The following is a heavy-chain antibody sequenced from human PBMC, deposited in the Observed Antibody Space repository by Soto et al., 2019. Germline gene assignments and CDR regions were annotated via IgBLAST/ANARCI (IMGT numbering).Heavy chain of an antibody. D-gene: IGHD5-18*01. CDR2: ISDSGGGST. CDR3: APTAMVNY. Sequence: EVQLLESGGGLVQPGGSLRISCAASGFTFSNYAMTWVRQAPGKGLEWVSTISDSGGGSTYYADSVKGRFTISRDNSKNTLYLQMNSLRAEDTAVYYCAPTAMVNYWGQGTLVTVSS. J-gene: IGHJ4*02. V-gene: IGHV3-23*01. CDR1: GFTFSNYA.